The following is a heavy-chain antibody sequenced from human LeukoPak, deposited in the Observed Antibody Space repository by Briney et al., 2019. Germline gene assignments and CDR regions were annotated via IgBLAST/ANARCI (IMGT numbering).Heavy chain of an antibody. CDR2: INHSGST. J-gene: IGHJ4*02. V-gene: IGHV4-34*01. D-gene: IGHD6-25*01. CDR3: ARERAEGALDY. Sequence: PSETLSLTCAVSGGSFSDYFWTWIRQPPGKGLEWIGEINHSGSTNYNLFLKSRVSISVDTSKNQFSLKLSSVTAADTAVYYCARERAEGALDYWGQGTLVTVSS. CDR1: GGSFSDYF.